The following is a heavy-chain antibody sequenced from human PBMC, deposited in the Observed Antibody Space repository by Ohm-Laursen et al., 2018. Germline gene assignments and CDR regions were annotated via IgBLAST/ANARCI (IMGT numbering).Heavy chain of an antibody. CDR1: GLSFRLYT. V-gene: IGHV3-23*01. CDR2: ISDSGGRT. Sequence: SLRLSCAASGLSFRLYTINWVRQAPGKGLQWVSVISDSGGRTYYADSVKGRFTISRDNSKNTVYLQMNSLRAEDTAVYYCTTDLLVWGQGTTVTVSS. CDR3: TTDLLV. D-gene: IGHD2-21*01. J-gene: IGHJ6*02.